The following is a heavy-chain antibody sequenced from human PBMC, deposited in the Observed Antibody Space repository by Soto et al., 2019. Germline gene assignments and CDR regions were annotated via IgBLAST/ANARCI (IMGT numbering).Heavy chain of an antibody. CDR3: LRGDKGGFDL. V-gene: IGHV3-74*01. Sequence: EVQLVESEGGLVQRGGSLRLSCAASGFTFNYYWMHWVRQAPGQGLVWVSHIHSDGSTTTYADSVKGRFTISRDNAKKTLYLQMNSLRAEDTAVYYCLRGDKGGFDLWGQGTTVTVSS. CDR1: GFTFNYYW. J-gene: IGHJ3*01. D-gene: IGHD2-21*02. CDR2: IHSDGSTT.